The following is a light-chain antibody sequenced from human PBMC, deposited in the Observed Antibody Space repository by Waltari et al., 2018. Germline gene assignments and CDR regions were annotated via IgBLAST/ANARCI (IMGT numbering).Light chain of an antibody. CDR3: QHYVRLPVT. CDR1: QSISRT. CDR2: GAS. J-gene: IGKJ1*01. V-gene: IGKV3-20*01. Sequence: EIVLTQSPGPLSLSPGERATLSCRASQSISRTLAWYQQKPGQAPRLLIYGASTRPTGIPDRFSGSVSGTDFSLTISRLEPEDFAVYYCQHYVRLPVTFGQGTKVEIK.